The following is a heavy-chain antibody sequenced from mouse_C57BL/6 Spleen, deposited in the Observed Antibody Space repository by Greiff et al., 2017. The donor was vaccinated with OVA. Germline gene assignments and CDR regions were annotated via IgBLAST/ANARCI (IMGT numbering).Heavy chain of an antibody. CDR1: GFTFSSYT. Sequence: EVKLEESGGGLVKPGGSLKLSCAASGFTFSSYTMSWVRQTPEKRLEWVATISGGGGNTYYPDSVKGRFTISRDNAKNTLFLQMSSLRSEDTALYYCARGGSRGNWYFDVWGTGTTVTVSS. CDR2: ISGGGGNT. CDR3: ARGGSRGNWYFDV. V-gene: IGHV5-9*01. D-gene: IGHD3-1*01. J-gene: IGHJ1*03.